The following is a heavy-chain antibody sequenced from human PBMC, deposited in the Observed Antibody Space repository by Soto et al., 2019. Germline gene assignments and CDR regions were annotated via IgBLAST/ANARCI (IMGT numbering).Heavy chain of an antibody. Sequence: EVQLLESGGGLVQPGGSLRLSCAASGFTFSSYAMKWVRQAPGKGLEWVSLIGESGTPTYYADSVKGRFTISRDNSGNTLFLEMYSLRAEDTAVYHCARYIPGVRYYGMDVWGPGITVTDSS. J-gene: IGHJ6*02. V-gene: IGHV3-23*01. CDR1: GFTFSSYA. CDR3: ARYIPGVRYYGMDV. D-gene: IGHD2-2*01. CDR2: IGESGTPT.